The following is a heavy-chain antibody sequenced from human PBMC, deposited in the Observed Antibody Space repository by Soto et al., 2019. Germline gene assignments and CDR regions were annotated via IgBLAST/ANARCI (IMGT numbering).Heavy chain of an antibody. CDR1: GGSINSSSYF. J-gene: IGHJ5*02. CDR3: ARHYSSGSRNWFDT. Sequence: SETLSLTCSVSGGSINSSSYFWGWVRQPPGKGLEWIGSIYYSGSTYYNPSLRSRVTISVDTSKNQFSLKRSSVTAADTAVFYCARHYSSGSRNWFDTWGQGTLVTVSS. CDR2: IYYSGST. D-gene: IGHD6-19*01. V-gene: IGHV4-39*01.